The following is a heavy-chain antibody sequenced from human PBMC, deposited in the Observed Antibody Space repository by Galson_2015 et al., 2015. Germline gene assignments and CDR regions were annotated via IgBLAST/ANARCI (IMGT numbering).Heavy chain of an antibody. CDR3: TKDITYTNSPGYVDY. V-gene: IGHV3-9*01. CDR1: GFNFDTYA. D-gene: IGHD4-11*01. J-gene: IGHJ4*02. Sequence: SLRLSCAASGFNFDTYAMHWVRQAPGKGLEWVSGITWNSNNIHYADSVKGRFTISRDNAKNSLYLQMNSLRPEDTALYYCTKDITYTNSPGYVDYWGQGTLVTVSS. CDR2: ITWNSNNI.